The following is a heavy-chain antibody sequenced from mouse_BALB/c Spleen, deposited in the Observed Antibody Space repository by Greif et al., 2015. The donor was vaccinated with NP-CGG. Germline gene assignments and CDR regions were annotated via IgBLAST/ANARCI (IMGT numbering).Heavy chain of an antibody. CDR1: GFNIKDTY. Sequence: SGAALVKPGASVKLSCTASGFNIKDTYVHWGKQRPEQGLEWIGRIDPANVNTRYDPRFQGKASITADTSSNTAYLRLSSLSSQDTPVYYCVLYRYVLSWFAFWGQGTLVPVAA. D-gene: IGHD2-14*01. J-gene: IGHJ3*01. CDR2: IDPANVNT. CDR3: VLYRYVLSWFAF. V-gene: IGHV14-3*02.